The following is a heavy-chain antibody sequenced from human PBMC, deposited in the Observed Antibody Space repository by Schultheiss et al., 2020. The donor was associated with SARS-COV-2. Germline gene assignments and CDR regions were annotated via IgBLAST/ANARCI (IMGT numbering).Heavy chain of an antibody. D-gene: IGHD4-17*01. CDR2: IIPIFGTA. V-gene: IGHV1-69*13. CDR1: GYTFTGHY. CDR3: ARFRGDYGSGDDF. Sequence: SVKVSCKASGYTFTGHYMHWVRQAPGQGLEWMGGIIPIFGTANYAQNFQDRVTITADEFTYTAYMEVHSLLSDDTAVYYCARFRGDYGSGDDFWGQGTLVTVSS. J-gene: IGHJ4*02.